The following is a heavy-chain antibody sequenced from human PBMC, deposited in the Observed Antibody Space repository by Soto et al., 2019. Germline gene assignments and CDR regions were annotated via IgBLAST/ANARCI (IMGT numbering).Heavy chain of an antibody. Sequence: SETLSLTCAVYGGSFSGYYWSWIRQPPGKGLEWIGEINHSGSTNYNPSLKSRVTISVDTSKNQFSLKLSSVTAVDTAVYYCARRPVVNLVPAANVYDYWGQGTLVTVSS. CDR3: ARRPVVNLVPAANVYDY. V-gene: IGHV4-34*01. CDR2: INHSGST. D-gene: IGHD2-2*01. J-gene: IGHJ4*02. CDR1: GGSFSGYY.